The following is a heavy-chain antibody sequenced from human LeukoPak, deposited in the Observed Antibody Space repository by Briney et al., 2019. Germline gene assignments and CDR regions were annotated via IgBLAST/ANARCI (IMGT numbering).Heavy chain of an antibody. J-gene: IGHJ4*02. CDR2: IDSSSSPI. CDR1: GFALTTYS. D-gene: IGHD3-22*01. CDR3: AREETHSSGYPLFDY. V-gene: IGHV3-48*01. Sequence: GGSLRLSCAASGFALTTYSMSWVRQAPGKGLEWVSHIDSSSSPIYHADSVKGRFTISRGNAKNSLYLQMNSLRAEDTAVYYCAREETHSSGYPLFDYWGQGTLVTVSS.